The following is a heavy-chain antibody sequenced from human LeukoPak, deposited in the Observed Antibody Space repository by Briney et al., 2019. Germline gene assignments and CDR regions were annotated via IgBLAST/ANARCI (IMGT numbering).Heavy chain of an antibody. Sequence: GASVKVSCKASGYTFTSYDINWVRQATGQGLEWMGWMNPNSGNTGYAQKFRGRVTMTRNTSISTAYMELSSLRSEDTAVYYCARLGYYDSSGYYYYFDYWGQGTLVTVSS. CDR2: MNPNSGNT. J-gene: IGHJ4*02. D-gene: IGHD3-22*01. V-gene: IGHV1-8*01. CDR3: ARLGYYDSSGYYYYFDY. CDR1: GYTFTSYD.